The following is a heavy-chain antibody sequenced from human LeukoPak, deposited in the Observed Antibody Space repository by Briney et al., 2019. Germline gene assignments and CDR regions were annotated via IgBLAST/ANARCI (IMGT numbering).Heavy chain of an antibody. CDR3: ARRLYLVRGAYDT. J-gene: IGHJ3*02. CDR2: IYSGGTT. V-gene: IGHV3-53*01. CDR1: GFTCRRYG. Sequence: GGSLRLSCAASGFTCRRYGMRWLPQAPGKGREGVSVIYSGGTTYYADSVKGRFTISRDNSKNTLYLQMNSLRAEDTAVYYCARRLYLVRGAYDTWGQGTMVTVSS. D-gene: IGHD2/OR15-2a*01.